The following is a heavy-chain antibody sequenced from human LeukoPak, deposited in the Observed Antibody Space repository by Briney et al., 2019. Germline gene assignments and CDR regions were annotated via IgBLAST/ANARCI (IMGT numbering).Heavy chain of an antibody. CDR2: ISYDGSNK. D-gene: IGHD5-24*01. CDR1: GFTFSSYG. J-gene: IGHJ4*02. V-gene: IGHV3-30*18. CDR3: PKGRGGNNPPFDY. Sequence: PGGSLRLSCAASGFTFSSYGMHWVRQAPGKGLEWVAVISYDGSNKYYADSVKGRFTISRDNSKNTLYLQMNSLRAEVTAVYYCPKGRGGNNPPFDYWGQGTLVTVSS.